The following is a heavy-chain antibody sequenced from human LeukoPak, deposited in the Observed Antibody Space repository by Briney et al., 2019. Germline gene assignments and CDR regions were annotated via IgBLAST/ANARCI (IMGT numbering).Heavy chain of an antibody. J-gene: IGHJ4*02. CDR1: GYSISRGYH. Sequence: SETLSLTCTVSGYSISRGYHWGWIRQAPGKGLEWIGCIHRSGSTYYNPPLESRLTISVDTSDNQFSLKLSSVTAADTAVYYCARVDWLLDYWGQGTLVTVSS. V-gene: IGHV4-38-2*02. CDR3: ARVDWLLDY. D-gene: IGHD3-9*01. CDR2: IHRSGST.